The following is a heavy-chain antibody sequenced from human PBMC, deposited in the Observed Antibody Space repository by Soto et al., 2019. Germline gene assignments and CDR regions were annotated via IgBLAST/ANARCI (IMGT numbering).Heavy chain of an antibody. D-gene: IGHD7-27*01. CDR2: ISYTGRT. CDR1: GDSVTSGSYY. Sequence: SETLSLTCIVSGDSVTSGSYYWTWLRQPPGKGPEWIGYISYTGRTKYNPSLQSRVTISVDTSKNDFSLNLSSVTAADTAVYFCAREWGLLPYYVMNVWGHGTAVTVSS. CDR3: AREWGLLPYYVMNV. J-gene: IGHJ6*02. V-gene: IGHV4-61*03.